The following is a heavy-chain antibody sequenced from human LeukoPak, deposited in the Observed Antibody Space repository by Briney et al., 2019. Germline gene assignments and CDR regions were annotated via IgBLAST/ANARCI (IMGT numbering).Heavy chain of an antibody. D-gene: IGHD6-13*01. CDR3: AKVRDRLSSFYPAA. CDR1: GYTFTDYF. V-gene: IGHV1-2*02. Sequence: GASVKVSCKASGYTFTDYFTHWVRQAPGQGLEWMGWINPHSGGRNSAQKFQGRVTMTRDTSITTAYLELSGLTSDDTAMYYCAKVRDRLSSFYPAAWGQGTLVTVSS. J-gene: IGHJ4*02. CDR2: INPHSGGR.